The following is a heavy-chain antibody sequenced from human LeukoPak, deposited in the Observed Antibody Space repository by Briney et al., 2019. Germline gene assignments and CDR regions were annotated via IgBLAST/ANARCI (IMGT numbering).Heavy chain of an antibody. J-gene: IGHJ3*02. V-gene: IGHV4-39*07. CDR2: IYYSGST. CDR3: ARDRVGSVVRGEGDDAFDI. D-gene: IGHD3-10*01. Sequence: NPSETLSLTCTVSGGSISSSSYYWGWIRQPPGKGLEWIGSIYYSGSTYYNPSLKSRVTISVDTSKNQFSLKLSSVTAADTAVYYCARDRVGSVVRGEGDDAFDIWGQGTMVTVSS. CDR1: GGSISSSSYY.